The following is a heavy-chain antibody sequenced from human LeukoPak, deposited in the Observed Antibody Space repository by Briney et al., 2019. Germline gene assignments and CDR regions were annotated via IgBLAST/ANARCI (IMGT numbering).Heavy chain of an antibody. CDR1: GGSISSYY. Sequence: PSETLSLTCTVSGGSISSYYWSWIRQPPGKGLEWIGYIYYSGSTNYNPSLKSRVTISVDTSKNQFSLKLSSVTAADTAVYCCARDLAGSSNWFDPWGQGTLVTVSS. D-gene: IGHD6-6*01. J-gene: IGHJ5*02. CDR2: IYYSGST. CDR3: ARDLAGSSNWFDP. V-gene: IGHV4-59*01.